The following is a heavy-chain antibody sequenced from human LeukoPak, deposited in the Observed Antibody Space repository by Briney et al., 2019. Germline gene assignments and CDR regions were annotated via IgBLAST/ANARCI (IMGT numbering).Heavy chain of an antibody. CDR3: ARTFIAAAENWFDP. CDR2: ISAYNGNT. D-gene: IGHD6-13*01. Sequence: ASVKVSCKASGYTFTSYGISWVRQAPGQGLEWMGWISAYNGNTNYAQKLQGRVTMTTDTSTSTAYMELRSLRSDDTAVYYCARTFIAAAENWFDPWGQGTLVTVSS. V-gene: IGHV1-18*01. CDR1: GYTFTSYG. J-gene: IGHJ5*02.